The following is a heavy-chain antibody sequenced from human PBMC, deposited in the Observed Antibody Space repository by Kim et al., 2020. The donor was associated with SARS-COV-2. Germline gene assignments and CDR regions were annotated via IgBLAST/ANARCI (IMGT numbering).Heavy chain of an antibody. D-gene: IGHD6-19*01. Sequence: YNPSLKSRVTISVDTSKNQFSLKLSSVTAADTAVYYCARGFHSSGWPFDYWGQGTLVTVSS. J-gene: IGHJ4*02. CDR3: ARGFHSSGWPFDY. V-gene: IGHV4-34*01.